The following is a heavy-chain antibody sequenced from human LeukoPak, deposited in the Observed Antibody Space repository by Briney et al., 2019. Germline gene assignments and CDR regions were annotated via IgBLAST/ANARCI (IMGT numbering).Heavy chain of an antibody. J-gene: IGHJ4*02. D-gene: IGHD6-25*01. Sequence: PSETLSLTCAVSGDSIRSSSYYWGWIRQPPGRGLEWIGSIYYRGSTYYNPSLKSRVTISVDTSKSQFSLELTSVTVADTAMYFCATGIAAIKSRFFDYWGQGSLITVSS. V-gene: IGHV4-39*01. CDR1: GDSIRSSSYY. CDR3: ATGIAAIKSRFFDY. CDR2: IYYRGST.